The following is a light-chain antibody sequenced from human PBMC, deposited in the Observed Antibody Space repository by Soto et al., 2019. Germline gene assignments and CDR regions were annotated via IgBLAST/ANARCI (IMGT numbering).Light chain of an antibody. V-gene: IGKV1-39*01. J-gene: IGKJ2*01. Sequence: IRLTKSPSSLSSSVGDRVTITCRASQNIIFYLNCYQQKPGGAPKLLIYAASNLQSGVPSRFSGSGSGTDFTLTISSRQTADVATYFCQQSYATCVYSFGQGTKVDIK. CDR3: QQSYATCVYS. CDR1: QNIIFY. CDR2: AAS.